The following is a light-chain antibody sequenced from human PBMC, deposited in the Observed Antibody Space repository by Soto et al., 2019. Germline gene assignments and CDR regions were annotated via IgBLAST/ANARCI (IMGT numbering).Light chain of an antibody. Sequence: QSVLTQSPSASGTPGQRVTISCSGSSSNIGRNDVYWYQQLPGTAPKLLIYRNDEPPSGVPDRFAGSESDTSASLAISGLRCEDVAGDCCAALDESLLAAVFGGGIKLTV. CDR1: SSNIGRND. V-gene: IGLV1-47*01. CDR2: RND. CDR3: AALDESLLAAV. J-gene: IGLJ2*01.